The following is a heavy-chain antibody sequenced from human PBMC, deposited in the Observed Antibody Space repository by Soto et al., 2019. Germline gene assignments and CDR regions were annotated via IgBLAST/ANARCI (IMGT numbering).Heavy chain of an antibody. D-gene: IGHD1-26*01. CDR3: AREVPWGYFDY. CDR1: GGSVSSGSYY. V-gene: IGHV4-61*01. CDR2: IYYSGST. Sequence: SETLSLTCTVSGGSVSSGSYYWSWIRQPPGKGLEWIGYIYYSGSTNYNPSLKSRVTISVDTSKNQFSLKLSSVTAADTAVYYCAREVPWGYFDYWGQGTLVTVSS. J-gene: IGHJ4*02.